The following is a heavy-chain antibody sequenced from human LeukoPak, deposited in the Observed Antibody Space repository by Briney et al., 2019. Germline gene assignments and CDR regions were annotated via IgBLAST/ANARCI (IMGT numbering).Heavy chain of an antibody. J-gene: IGHJ4*02. CDR3: VIWGDYDVLTGYYVPDY. Sequence: GGSLRLSCVASGFTFSNYAMSWVRQAPGKGLEWVSAVTGSGTNRYYADSLKGRFTTSRDNSKNTVFLQMNSLRHEDTAIYYCVIWGDYDVLTGYYVPDYWGQGTLVTVAS. V-gene: IGHV3-23*01. CDR2: VTGSGTNR. D-gene: IGHD3-9*01. CDR1: GFTFSNYA.